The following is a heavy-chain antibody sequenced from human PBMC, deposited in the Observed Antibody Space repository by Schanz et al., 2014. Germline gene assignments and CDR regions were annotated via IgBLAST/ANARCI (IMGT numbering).Heavy chain of an antibody. J-gene: IGHJ3*02. V-gene: IGHV1-46*01. D-gene: IGHD2-2*01. Sequence: QVQLVQSGAEVRKPGASVKVSCKASGYTFISYGISWVRQAPGQGLEWMGMINPSGGSTTYAQKFQGRVTMTRDTSTSTAYMELSSLRYEDTALYYCARGTMPGTFDIWGQGTMVTVSS. CDR2: INPSGGST. CDR1: GYTFISYG. CDR3: ARGTMPGTFDI.